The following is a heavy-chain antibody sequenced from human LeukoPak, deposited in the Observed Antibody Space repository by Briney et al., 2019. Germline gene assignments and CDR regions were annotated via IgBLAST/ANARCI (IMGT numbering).Heavy chain of an antibody. CDR3: ARDGFLDSGVFDP. V-gene: IGHV4-39*07. CDR2: IYYSGST. J-gene: IGHJ5*02. D-gene: IGHD3/OR15-3a*01. Sequence: PSETLSLTCTVSGGSISSTSYYWGWIRQPPVKGLEWIGSIYYSGSTYYNPSLKSRVSISVDTSKNQFSLKLSSVTAADTAVYYCARDGFLDSGVFDPWGQGTLVTVSS. CDR1: GGSISSTSYY.